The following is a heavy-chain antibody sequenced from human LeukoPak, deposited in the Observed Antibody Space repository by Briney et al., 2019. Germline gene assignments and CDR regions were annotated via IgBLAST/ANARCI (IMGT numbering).Heavy chain of an antibody. CDR2: LSYDGSNK. CDR1: GFTFSSDA. J-gene: IGHJ4*02. D-gene: IGHD3-10*01. V-gene: IGHV3-30*04. CDR3: ASDAVRGVIDSYFDY. Sequence: GGSLRPSCAASGFTFSSDAMDWVSQAAGKGLEWVAVLSYDGSNKDHADSVKGRFTVSRDNSKNTLYLQMNSLRAEDTAVYYCASDAVRGVIDSYFDYWGQGTLVTVSS.